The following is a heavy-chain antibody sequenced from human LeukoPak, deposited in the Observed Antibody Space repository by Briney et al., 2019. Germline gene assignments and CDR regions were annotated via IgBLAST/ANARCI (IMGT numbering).Heavy chain of an antibody. V-gene: IGHV3-7*01. Sequence: PGGSLRLSCVDSGITFSRYWMKWLGPAPGKGLEWVANMKHDGNEKHYVDSVEGRFTISRDNAKSSLYLQMNNLRAEDTAVYYCARDLGHSGYDLYDYWGQGTLVTVSS. CDR3: ARDLGHSGYDLYDY. J-gene: IGHJ4*02. CDR2: MKHDGNEK. D-gene: IGHD5-12*01. CDR1: GITFSRYW.